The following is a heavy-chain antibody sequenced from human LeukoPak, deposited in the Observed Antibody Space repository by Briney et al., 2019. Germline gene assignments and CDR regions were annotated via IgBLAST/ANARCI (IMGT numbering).Heavy chain of an antibody. CDR1: GFTFSDYY. D-gene: IGHD3-10*01. CDR3: ARRPRLVRGVIITKDDAFDI. CDR2: ISSSGSTI. Sequence: PGGSLRLSCAASGFTFSDYYRSWIRQAPGKGLEWVSYISSSGSTIYYADSVKGRFTISRDNAKNSLYLQMNSLRAEDTAVYYSARRPRLVRGVIITKDDAFDIWGQGTMVTVSS. J-gene: IGHJ3*02. V-gene: IGHV3-11*01.